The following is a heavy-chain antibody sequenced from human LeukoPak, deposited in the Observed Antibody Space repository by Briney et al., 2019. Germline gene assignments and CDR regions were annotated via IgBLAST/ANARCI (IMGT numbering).Heavy chain of an antibody. CDR1: GYTFTSYG. CDR3: ARVYQLLGAFDY. CDR2: INPNSGGT. Sequence: GASVKVSCKASGYTFTSYGINWVRQAPGQGLEWMGWINPNSGGTNYAQKFQGRVTMTRDTSISTAYMELSRLRSDDTAVYYCARVYQLLGAFDYWGQGTLVTVSS. V-gene: IGHV1-2*02. D-gene: IGHD2-2*01. J-gene: IGHJ4*02.